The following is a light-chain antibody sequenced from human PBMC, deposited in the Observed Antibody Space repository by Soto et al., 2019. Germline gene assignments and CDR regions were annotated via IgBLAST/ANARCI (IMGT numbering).Light chain of an antibody. J-gene: IGLJ2*01. CDR2: SNN. CDR1: SSNIGSNY. V-gene: IGLV1-47*02. CDR3: AAWDDGLSRVV. Sequence: QSVLTQPPSASGTPGQRVTISCSGSSSNIGSNYVYWYQHLPGTAPKLLIYSNNQRPSGVPDRFSGSNSGTSASLAISGLRSEDEADYYCAAWDDGLSRVVFGGGTKLTVL.